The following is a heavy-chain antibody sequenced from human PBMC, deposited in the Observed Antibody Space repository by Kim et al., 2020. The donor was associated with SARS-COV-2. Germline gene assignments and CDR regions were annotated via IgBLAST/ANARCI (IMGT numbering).Heavy chain of an antibody. CDR3: ARDGPLITMVRGALLHYYYYYMDV. D-gene: IGHD3-10*01. CDR1: GFTFSSYS. V-gene: IGHV3-21*01. CDR2: ISSSSSYI. Sequence: GGSLRLSCAASGFTFSSYSMNWVRQAPGKGLEWVSSISSSSSYIYYADSVKGRFTISRDNAKNSLYLQMNSLRAEDTAVYYCARDGPLITMVRGALLHYYYYYMDVWGKGTTVTVSS. J-gene: IGHJ6*03.